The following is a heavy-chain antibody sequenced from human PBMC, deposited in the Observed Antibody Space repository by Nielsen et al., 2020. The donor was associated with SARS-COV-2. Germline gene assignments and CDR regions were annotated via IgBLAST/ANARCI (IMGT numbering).Heavy chain of an antibody. Sequence: GGSLRLSCVVSGFTISTYAMSWVRQAPGKGLEWVSAISASTYYADSVKGRFTISRDNSKNTLFLQVSSLRAEDTAVYYCAVQAEGYNAPYDHWGQGSVVIVSS. J-gene: IGHJ4*02. CDR1: GFTISTYA. CDR3: AVQAEGYNAPYDH. D-gene: IGHD3-10*01. CDR2: ISAST. V-gene: IGHV3-23*01.